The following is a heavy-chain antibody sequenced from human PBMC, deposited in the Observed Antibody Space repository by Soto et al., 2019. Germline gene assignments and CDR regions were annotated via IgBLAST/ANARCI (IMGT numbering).Heavy chain of an antibody. CDR1: GGTFSSYA. CDR3: ASALEGSSSIAFDI. D-gene: IGHD6-6*01. V-gene: IGHV1-69*13. CDR2: IIPIFGTA. Sequence: SVKVSCKASGGTFSSYAISWVRQAPGQGLEWMGGIIPIFGTANYAQKFQGRVTITADESTSTAYMELSSLRSEDTAVYYCASALEGSSSIAFDIWGQGTMVTVSS. J-gene: IGHJ3*02.